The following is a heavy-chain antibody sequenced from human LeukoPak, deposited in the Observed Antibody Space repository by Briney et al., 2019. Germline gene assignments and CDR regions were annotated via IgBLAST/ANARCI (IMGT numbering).Heavy chain of an antibody. J-gene: IGHJ5*02. CDR3: ARENYDVLYPGSWFDP. V-gene: IGHV4-30-4*01. CDR2: IHYTGNT. Sequence: PSETLSLTCTVSGGSITSGDSYWTWIRQPPGKGLGWIGYIHYTGNTYYTPSLKSRVTMSVDTAKIQFSLKLNSVTAADTAVYYCARENYDVLYPGSWFDPRGQGTLVTVSS. CDR1: GGSITSGDSY. D-gene: IGHD3-9*01.